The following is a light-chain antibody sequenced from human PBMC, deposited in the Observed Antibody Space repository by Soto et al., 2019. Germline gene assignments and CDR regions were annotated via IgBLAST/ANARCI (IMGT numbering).Light chain of an antibody. CDR3: QQRDTWPIT. V-gene: IGKV3-11*01. J-gene: IGKJ5*01. CDR1: QSVTRY. CDR2: DAS. Sequence: EIVLPQSPSTLSLSPGESSTLSCMASQSVTRYLAWYQQKPGQAPRFLMFDASNRATGVPARFSGSGSGTDFTLTISSLEPEDFAVYYCQQRDTWPITFGQGTRLEIK.